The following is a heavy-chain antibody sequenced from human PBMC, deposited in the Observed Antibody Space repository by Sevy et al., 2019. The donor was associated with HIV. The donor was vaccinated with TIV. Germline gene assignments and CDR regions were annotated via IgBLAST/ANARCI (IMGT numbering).Heavy chain of an antibody. CDR1: EDTFSSYM. J-gene: IGHJ4*02. V-gene: IGHV1-69*13. CDR3: ARGGYYDTSGYYSPFDY. D-gene: IGHD3-22*01. CDR2: VIPIFGTA. Sequence: ASVKVSCKASEDTFSSYMISWVRQAPGQELEWMGGVIPIFGTAHYAQKFQGRVTITADESTSTAYMELSSLRSEDTAVYYCARGGYYDTSGYYSPFDYWGQGTLVTVSS.